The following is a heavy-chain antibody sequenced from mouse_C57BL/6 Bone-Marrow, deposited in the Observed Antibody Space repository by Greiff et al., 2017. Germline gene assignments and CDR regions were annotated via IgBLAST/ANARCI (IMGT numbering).Heavy chain of an antibody. CDR1: GYTFTSYW. CDR3: ARGRLGGFAY. Sequence: QVQLQQPGAELVKPGASVKLSCKASGYTFTSYWMQWVKQRPGQGLEWIGEIYPRSGNTYYNEKFKGKATLTADKSSSTAYMELRSLTSEDSAVYFCARGRLGGFAYWGQGTLVTVSA. D-gene: IGHD4-1*01. J-gene: IGHJ3*01. CDR2: IYPRSGNT. V-gene: IGHV1-81*01.